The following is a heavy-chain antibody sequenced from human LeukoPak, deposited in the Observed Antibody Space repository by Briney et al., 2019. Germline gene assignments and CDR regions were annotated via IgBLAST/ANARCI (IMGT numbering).Heavy chain of an antibody. Sequence: PGRSLRLSCAASRFTFSSYAMHWVRQAPGKGLEWVSAISGSGGSTYYADSVKGRFTISRDNSENTLYLQMNSLRAEDTAVYYCAKDSLAAAATLRNVDYYYGMDVWGQGTTVTVSS. J-gene: IGHJ6*02. CDR2: ISGSGGST. V-gene: IGHV3-23*01. CDR1: RFTFSSYA. CDR3: AKDSLAAAATLRNVDYYYGMDV. D-gene: IGHD6-13*01.